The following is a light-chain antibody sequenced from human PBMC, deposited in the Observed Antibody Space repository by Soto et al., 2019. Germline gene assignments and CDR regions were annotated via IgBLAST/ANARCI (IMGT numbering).Light chain of an antibody. V-gene: IGLV1-44*01. CDR2: SIN. J-gene: IGLJ7*01. CDR1: SSNIGGNT. Sequence: QSVLTQPPSASGTPGQRVTISCSGSSSNIGGNTVNWYQQLPGTAPKLLIYSINQRPSGVPDRFSGSKSGTSASLAIGGLLSEDEADYYCAAWDDSLNGPVFGGGTQLTVL. CDR3: AAWDDSLNGPV.